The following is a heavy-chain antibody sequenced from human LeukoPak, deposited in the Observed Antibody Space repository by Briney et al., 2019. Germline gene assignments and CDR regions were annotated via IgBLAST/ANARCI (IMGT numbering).Heavy chain of an antibody. CDR2: INPSGGST. CDR1: GYTFISYY. CDR3: ARDPLNGYGSDY. D-gene: IGHD5-12*01. V-gene: IGHV1-46*03. J-gene: IGHJ4*02. Sequence: ASVKVSCKASGYTFISYYMHWLRQAPEQGLEWMGIINPSGGSTSYAQKFQGRVTTTRDTSTSTVYMELSSLRSEDTAVYYCARDPLNGYGSDYWGQGTLVTVSS.